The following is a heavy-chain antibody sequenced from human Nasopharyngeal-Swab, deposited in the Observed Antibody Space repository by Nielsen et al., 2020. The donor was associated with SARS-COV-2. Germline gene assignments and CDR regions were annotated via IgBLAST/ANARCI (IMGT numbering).Heavy chain of an antibody. V-gene: IGHV3-15*01. CDR1: GITFSNAW. J-gene: IGHJ6*03. CDR3: TTDSKRLRQWLVLDYYYMDV. CDR2: RKSKTDGGTT. D-gene: IGHD6-19*01. Sequence: GEALKISWAASGITFSNAWMSWVRQAPGKGLEWVGRRKSKTDGGTTDYAAPVKGRFTISRDDSKNTLYLQMNSLKTEDTAVYYCTTDSKRLRQWLVLDYYYMDVWGKGTTVTVS.